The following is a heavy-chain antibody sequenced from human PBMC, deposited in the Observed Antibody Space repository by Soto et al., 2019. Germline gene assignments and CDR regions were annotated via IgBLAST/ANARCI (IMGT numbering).Heavy chain of an antibody. CDR2: IIPIFGTA. D-gene: IGHD5-12*01. Sequence: QVQLVQSGAEVKKPGSSVKVSCKASGGTFSSYAISWVRQAPGQGLEWMGGIIPIFGTANYAQKFQGRVTITADESTGTAYRELSSLRSEDTAVYYCARARGDGYNYYYCGMDVWGQGTTVTVSS. CDR1: GGTFSSYA. CDR3: ARARGDGYNYYYCGMDV. V-gene: IGHV1-69*01. J-gene: IGHJ6*02.